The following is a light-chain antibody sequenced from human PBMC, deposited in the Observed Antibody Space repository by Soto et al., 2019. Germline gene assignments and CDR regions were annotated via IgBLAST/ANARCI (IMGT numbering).Light chain of an antibody. V-gene: IGKV3-15*01. CDR2: GAS. J-gene: IGKJ2*01. CDR3: YLYNNTPRYT. CDR1: QSVSSN. Sequence: EIVMTQSPATLSVSPGERATLSCRASQSVSSNLAWYQQKPGQAPRLLIYGASTRATGIPASFSGRESGTEVTLAINSRQSGDFAVYYRYLYNNTPRYTFGQGTKLDIQ.